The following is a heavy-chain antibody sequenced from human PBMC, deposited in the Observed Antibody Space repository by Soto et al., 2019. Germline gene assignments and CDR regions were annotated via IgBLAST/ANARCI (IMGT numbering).Heavy chain of an antibody. V-gene: IGHV1-18*01. CDR1: GYTFSSYG. CDR2: ISAYNGNT. Sequence: QVQLVQSGAEVKKPGASVKVSCKASGYTFSSYGISWVRQAPGQGLEWMGWISAYNGNTNYAQKLQGRVTMTTDTSKSTAYMELRSLKSDDTAVYYCARGITMVRGVINNWFDPWGQGTLVTVSS. J-gene: IGHJ5*02. CDR3: ARGITMVRGVINNWFDP. D-gene: IGHD3-10*01.